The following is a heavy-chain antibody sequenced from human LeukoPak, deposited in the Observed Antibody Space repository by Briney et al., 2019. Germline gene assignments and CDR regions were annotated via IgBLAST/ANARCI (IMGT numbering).Heavy chain of an antibody. CDR1: GGTFSSYA. Sequence: SVKVSCKASGGTFSSYAISCVRQAPGQGLEWMGGIIPIFCTANYAQKFQGRVTITADESTSTAYMELSSLRSEDTAVYYCARDLQSSRDGYTRVGRDDDYWGQGTLVTVSS. CDR2: IIPIFCTA. D-gene: IGHD5-24*01. CDR3: ARDLQSSRDGYTRVGRDDDY. J-gene: IGHJ4*02. V-gene: IGHV1-69*01.